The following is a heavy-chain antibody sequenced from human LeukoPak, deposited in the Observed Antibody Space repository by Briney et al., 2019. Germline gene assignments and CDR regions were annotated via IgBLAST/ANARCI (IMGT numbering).Heavy chain of an antibody. V-gene: IGHV4-59*12. CDR3: ARALQDCSGGSCYEGNFDY. CDR2: IYYSGST. CDR1: GGSINTNY. D-gene: IGHD2-15*01. Sequence: SETLSLTCLVSGGSINTNYWSWVRQPPGKGLEWVGYIYYSGSTNYNPSLKSRVTISVDTSKNQFSLKLSSVTAADTAVYYCARALQDCSGGSCYEGNFDYWGQGTLVTVSS. J-gene: IGHJ4*02.